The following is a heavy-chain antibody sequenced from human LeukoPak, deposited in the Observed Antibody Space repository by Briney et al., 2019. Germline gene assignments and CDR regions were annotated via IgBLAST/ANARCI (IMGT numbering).Heavy chain of an antibody. Sequence: PGRSLRLSCAASGFTFSSYATSWVRQAPGEGREWFSAISGSGGSTYYADSVKGRFTISSDNSKNALYLPMNSLRAEDTAVYYCAKAREDFDWLLSPQYYFDCWGQGTLVTVCS. CDR2: ISGSGGST. D-gene: IGHD3-9*01. CDR3: AKAREDFDWLLSPQYYFDC. CDR1: GFTFSSYA. J-gene: IGHJ4*02. V-gene: IGHV3-23*01.